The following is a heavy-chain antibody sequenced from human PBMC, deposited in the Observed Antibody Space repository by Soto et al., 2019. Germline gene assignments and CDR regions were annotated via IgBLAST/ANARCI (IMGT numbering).Heavy chain of an antibody. D-gene: IGHD6-13*01. Sequence: ASVKVSCKASGYTFTSYYMHWVRQAPGQGLEWMGIINPSGGSTSYAQKFQGRVTMTRDTSTSTVYMELSSLRSEDTAVYYCARVADSSSWRFSWRYYHGMDVWGQGTTVTVS. J-gene: IGHJ6*02. CDR1: GYTFTSYY. CDR2: INPSGGST. CDR3: ARVADSSSWRFSWRYYHGMDV. V-gene: IGHV1-46*01.